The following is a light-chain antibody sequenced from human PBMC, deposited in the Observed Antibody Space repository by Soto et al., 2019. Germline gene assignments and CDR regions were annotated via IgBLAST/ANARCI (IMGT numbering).Light chain of an antibody. Sequence: QLVLTQSSSASASLGSSVKLTCTLSSGHSSYIIAWHQQQPGKAPRYLMKLEGSGSYNKGSGVPDRFSGSSSGADRYLTISNLQIEDEADYSCETWDSNTQVFGGGTKLTVL. V-gene: IGLV4-60*02. J-gene: IGLJ2*01. CDR2: LEGSGSY. CDR1: SGHSSYI. CDR3: ETWDSNTQV.